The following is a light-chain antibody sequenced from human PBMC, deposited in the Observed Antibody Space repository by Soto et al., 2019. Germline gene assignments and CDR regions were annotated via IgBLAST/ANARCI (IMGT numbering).Light chain of an antibody. CDR3: QQYNSYSYT. Sequence: DIQMTQSPSTLSASVGDRVTITCRASQSISSWLAWYQQKPGKAPMLLIYKTSSLESGVPSSFSGSGPGTEFTLTISSLQPDDFATYYCQQYNSYSYTFGQGTKLEIK. CDR1: QSISSW. CDR2: KTS. J-gene: IGKJ2*01. V-gene: IGKV1-5*03.